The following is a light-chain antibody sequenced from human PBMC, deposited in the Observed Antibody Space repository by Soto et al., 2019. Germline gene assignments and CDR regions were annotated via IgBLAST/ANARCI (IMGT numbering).Light chain of an antibody. CDR2: GTS. J-gene: IGKJ1*01. Sequence: EIVLTQSPGPLSFSPGERATLSYRASQSVSSKYLAWYQQKPGQAPRVLIYGTSSRATGIPDRFSGSGSGTDFTLTITRLGPEDFAVYYCQQYASSRTFGQGTKVDIK. CDR1: QSVSSKY. CDR3: QQYASSRT. V-gene: IGKV3-20*01.